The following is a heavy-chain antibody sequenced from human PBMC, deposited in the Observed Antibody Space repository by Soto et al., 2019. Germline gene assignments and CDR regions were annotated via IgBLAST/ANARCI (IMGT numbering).Heavy chain of an antibody. CDR3: ARGSVRFVEWLSNWFDP. CDR1: GGSFSGYY. J-gene: IGHJ5*02. V-gene: IGHV4-34*01. Sequence: SETLSLTCAVYGGSFSGYYWSWIRQPPGKGLEWIGEINHSGSTNYNPSLKSRVTISVDTSKNQFSLKLSSVTAADTAVYYCARGSVRFVEWLSNWFDPWG. CDR2: INHSGST. D-gene: IGHD3-3*01.